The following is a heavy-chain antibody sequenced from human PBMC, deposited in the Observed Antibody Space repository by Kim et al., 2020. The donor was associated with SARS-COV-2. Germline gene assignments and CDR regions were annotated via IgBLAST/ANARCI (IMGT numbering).Heavy chain of an antibody. CDR2: ITWDGGNK. CDR1: GFTFGGYG. CDR3: ARERYGDYVHWYFDL. V-gene: IGHV3-20*01. D-gene: IGHD4-17*01. J-gene: IGHJ2*01. Sequence: GGSLRLSCAASGFTFGGYGMSWVRQAPGKGLEWVAVITWDGGNKCYADSVKGRFTISRDNAKNSLYLQMNSLRAEDTALYHCARERYGDYVHWYFDLWGRGTLVTVSS.